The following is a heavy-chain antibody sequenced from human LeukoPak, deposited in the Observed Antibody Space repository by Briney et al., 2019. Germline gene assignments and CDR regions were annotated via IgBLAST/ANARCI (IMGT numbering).Heavy chain of an antibody. J-gene: IGHJ6*04. D-gene: IGHD3-16*01. CDR3: ARFTYTTRPSDV. V-gene: IGHV4-4*09. CDR2: IYSSGST. Sequence: SETLSLTCSVSGGSISGYYWSWIRQPPGQTLEWIGYIYSSGSTNYNPSLQSRVTMSVDTSMNQFSLRLSSVTAADTAVYYCARFTYTTRPSDVWGRGTTVTVSS. CDR1: GGSISGYY.